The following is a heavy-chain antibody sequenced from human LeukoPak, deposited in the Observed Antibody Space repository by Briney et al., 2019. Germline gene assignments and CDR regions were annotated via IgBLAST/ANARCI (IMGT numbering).Heavy chain of an antibody. CDR1: GGSFSGYY. CDR3: ARVMGWELLALASWFDP. V-gene: IGHV4-34*01. Sequence: PSETLSLTCAVYGGSFSGYYWSWIRQPPGKGLEWIGEINHSGSTNYNPSLKSRVTISVDTSKNQFSLKLSSVTAADTAVYYCARVMGWELLALASWFDPWGQGTLVTVSS. D-gene: IGHD1-26*01. CDR2: INHSGST. J-gene: IGHJ5*02.